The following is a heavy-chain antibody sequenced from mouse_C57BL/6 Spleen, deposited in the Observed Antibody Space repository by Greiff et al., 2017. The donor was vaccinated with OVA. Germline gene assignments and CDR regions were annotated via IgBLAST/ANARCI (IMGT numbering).Heavy chain of an antibody. CDR1: GYAFTNYL. V-gene: IGHV1-54*01. J-gene: IGHJ1*03. D-gene: IGHD1-1*01. Sequence: VQLLESGAELVRPGTSVTVSCKASGYAFTNYLIEWVKQRPGQGLEWIGVINPGSGGTNYNEKFKGKATLTADKSSSTAYMQLSSLTSEDSEDYSCESSLGSTVVAGYFDVWGKGTTVTVSS. CDR3: ESSLGSTVVAGYFDV. CDR2: INPGSGGT.